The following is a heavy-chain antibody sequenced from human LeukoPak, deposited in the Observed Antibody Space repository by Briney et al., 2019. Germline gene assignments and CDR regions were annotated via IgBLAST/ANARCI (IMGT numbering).Heavy chain of an antibody. CDR2: IWYDGSNK. V-gene: IGHV3-33*01. Sequence: GGSLRLSCAASGFTFSSYGMHWVRQAPGKGLEWVEVIWYDGSNKYYADSVKGRFTISRDNSKNTLYLQMNSLRAEDTAVYYCARDLPGSSWSTFDYWGQGTLVTVSS. CDR1: GFTFSSYG. J-gene: IGHJ4*02. D-gene: IGHD6-13*01. CDR3: ARDLPGSSWSTFDY.